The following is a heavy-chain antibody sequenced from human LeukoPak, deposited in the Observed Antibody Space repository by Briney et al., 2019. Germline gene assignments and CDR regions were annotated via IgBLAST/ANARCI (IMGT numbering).Heavy chain of an antibody. CDR1: GFTFSSYS. Sequence: GGSLILSCAASGFTFSSYSMNWVRQAPGKGLEWVSSISSSSSYIYYADSVKGRFTISRDNAKNSLYLQMNSLRAEDTAVYYCARDQRYCSGGSCYSWWFDRWGQGTLVTVSS. V-gene: IGHV3-21*01. CDR2: ISSSSSYI. J-gene: IGHJ5*02. D-gene: IGHD2-15*01. CDR3: ARDQRYCSGGSCYSWWFDR.